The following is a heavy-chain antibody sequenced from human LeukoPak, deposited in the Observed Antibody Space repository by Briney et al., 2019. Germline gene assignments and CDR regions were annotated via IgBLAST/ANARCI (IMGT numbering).Heavy chain of an antibody. CDR2: INHSGST. CDR1: GYSISSGYY. D-gene: IGHD6-13*01. Sequence: PSETLSLTCTVSGYSISSGYYWGWIRQPPGKGLEWIGSINHSGSTYYNPALRSRVTISVDTSKNHFSLKLSSVTAADTAVYYCARDREAAAAGHNAFDIWGQGTMVTVSS. CDR3: ARDREAAAAGHNAFDI. V-gene: IGHV4-38-2*02. J-gene: IGHJ3*02.